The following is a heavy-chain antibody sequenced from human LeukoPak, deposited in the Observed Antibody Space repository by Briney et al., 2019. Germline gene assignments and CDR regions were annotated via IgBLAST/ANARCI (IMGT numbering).Heavy chain of an antibody. J-gene: IGHJ4*02. D-gene: IGHD4-11*01. Sequence: GASVKVSCKASGYTFAAYYVHWMRQAPGQGLEWMGFIKPNSGGTLCAQMFQGRVTMTRDTSISTAYMELSRLTSDDTAVYYCARLEGTTATRGDWGQGTLVTVSS. CDR3: ARLEGTTATRGD. V-gene: IGHV1-2*02. CDR2: IKPNSGGT. CDR1: GYTFAAYY.